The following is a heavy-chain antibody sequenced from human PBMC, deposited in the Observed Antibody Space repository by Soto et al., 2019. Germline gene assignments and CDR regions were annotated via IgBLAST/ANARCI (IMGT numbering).Heavy chain of an antibody. CDR1: GFTFSSYG. CDR2: IWYDGSNK. CDR3: ARDPGDIVVVPAASYYYYYYMDV. V-gene: IGHV3-33*01. Sequence: QVQLVESGGGVVQPGRSLRLSCAASGFTFSSYGMHWVRQAPGKGLEWVAVIWYDGSNKYYADSVKGRFTISRDNSKNTLYLQMNSLRAEDTAVYYCARDPGDIVVVPAASYYYYYYMDVWGKGTTVTVSS. D-gene: IGHD2-2*01. J-gene: IGHJ6*03.